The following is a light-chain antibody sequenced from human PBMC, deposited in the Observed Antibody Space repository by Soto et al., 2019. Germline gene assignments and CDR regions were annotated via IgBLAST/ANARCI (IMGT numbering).Light chain of an antibody. Sequence: QSVLTQPPSASGAPGQGVIISCSGSTSNVGSNTVNWYQQIPGTAPKLLIYSNNLRPSGAPDRFSASKSGTSASLAISGLQSEDEADYYCAAWDDSLNDVVFGGGTKLTVL. CDR2: SNN. J-gene: IGLJ2*01. V-gene: IGLV1-44*01. CDR3: AAWDDSLNDVV. CDR1: TSNVGSNT.